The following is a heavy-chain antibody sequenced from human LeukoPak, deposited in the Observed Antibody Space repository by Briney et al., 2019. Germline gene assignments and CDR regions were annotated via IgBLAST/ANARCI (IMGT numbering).Heavy chain of an antibody. D-gene: IGHD5-24*01. V-gene: IGHV4-59*01. J-gene: IGHJ4*02. CDR2: SYYSGST. CDR1: GGSITHYY. Sequence: SETLSLTCTVSGGSITHYYWTWIRQPPGKTLEWIGYSYYSGSTKYNPSLKSRVTISVDTSNNQFSLNLRSVTAADTAVYYCARDPDGYKFFDYWGRGSPVTVSS. CDR3: ARDPDGYKFFDY.